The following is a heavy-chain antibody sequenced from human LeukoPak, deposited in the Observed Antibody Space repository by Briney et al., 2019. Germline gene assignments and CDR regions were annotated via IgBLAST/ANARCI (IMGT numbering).Heavy chain of an antibody. Sequence: GVSLRLSCAASGFTFSSYWMTWVRGAPGKGLEWVASIKQDGSDKYYVDSVKGRFTISRDNAKNSLYLQMNSLRAEDTAVYYCARDLWGGSGSGFDYWGQGTLVTVSS. V-gene: IGHV3-7*04. CDR2: IKQDGSDK. CDR1: GFTFSSYW. J-gene: IGHJ4*02. CDR3: ARDLWGGSGSGFDY. D-gene: IGHD3-10*01.